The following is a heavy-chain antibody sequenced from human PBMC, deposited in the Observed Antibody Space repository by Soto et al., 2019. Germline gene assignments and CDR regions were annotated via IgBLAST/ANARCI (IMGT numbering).Heavy chain of an antibody. Sequence: EVQLVESGGGLVQPGGSLILSCAASGFIVSSNYMSWVRQAPGKGLEWVSVIYTSGSTYYADSVKGRFTISRDNSKNIVYLQMNSLRAEDTAVYYCARGDGALDVWGQGTLVTVS. CDR1: GFIVSSNY. J-gene: IGHJ3*01. D-gene: IGHD3-10*01. CDR3: ARGDGALDV. CDR2: IYTSGST. V-gene: IGHV3-66*01.